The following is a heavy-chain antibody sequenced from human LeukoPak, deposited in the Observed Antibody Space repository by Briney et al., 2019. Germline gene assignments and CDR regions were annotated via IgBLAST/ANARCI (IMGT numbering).Heavy chain of an antibody. CDR1: GGSISSYY. V-gene: IGHV4-59*01. J-gene: IGHJ4*02. CDR2: IYYSGST. D-gene: IGHD5-12*01. Sequence: SETLSLTCTVSGGSISSYYWSWIRQPPGKGLEWIGYIYYSGSTNYNPPLKSRVTISVDTSKNQFSLKLSSVTAADTAVYYCARDRGEMATIGYFDYWGQGTLVTVSS. CDR3: ARDRGEMATIGYFDY.